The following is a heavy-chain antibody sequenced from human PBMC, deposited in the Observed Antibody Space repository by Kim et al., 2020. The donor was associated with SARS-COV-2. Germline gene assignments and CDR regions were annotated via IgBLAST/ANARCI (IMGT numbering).Heavy chain of an antibody. CDR2: IYSGGST. D-gene: IGHD3-3*01. V-gene: IGHV3-53*01. CDR1: GFTVSSNY. Sequence: GGSLRLSCAASGFTVSSNYMSWVRQAPGKGLEWVSVIYSGGSTYYADSVKGRFTISRDNSKNTLYLQMNSLRAEDTAVYYCARDHRITIFGSEYYYYGMDVWGQGTTVTVSS. CDR3: ARDHRITIFGSEYYYYGMDV. J-gene: IGHJ6*02.